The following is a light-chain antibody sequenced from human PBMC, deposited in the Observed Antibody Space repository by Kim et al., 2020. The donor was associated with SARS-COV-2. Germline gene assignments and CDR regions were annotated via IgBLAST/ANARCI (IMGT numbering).Light chain of an antibody. V-gene: IGLV1-40*01. CDR2: GNN. Sequence: QSVLTQPPSVSGAPGQRVTISCTGSSSNIGAGYDVHWYQQLPGTAPQLLIYGNNNRPSVVPDRFSGSKSGTSASLAITRRQAEDEADYYCQSYDSSLSGSYVFGTGTKVTVL. J-gene: IGLJ1*01. CDR3: QSYDSSLSGSYV. CDR1: SSNIGAGYD.